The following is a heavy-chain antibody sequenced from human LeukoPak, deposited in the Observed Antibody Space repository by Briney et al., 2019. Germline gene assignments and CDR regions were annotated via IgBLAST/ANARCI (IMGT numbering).Heavy chain of an antibody. D-gene: IGHD6-13*01. Sequence: PGGSLRLSCAASGXTFSNYGVHCVRQAPGKGLEWVAGISEDGINKYYADSVKARFTISRDNSNNTLFLQMNNLRADDTAVYYCAKDRETTASGTFDYWGQGALVTVSS. V-gene: IGHV3-30*18. CDR1: GXTFSNYG. J-gene: IGHJ4*02. CDR2: ISEDGINK. CDR3: AKDRETTASGTFDY.